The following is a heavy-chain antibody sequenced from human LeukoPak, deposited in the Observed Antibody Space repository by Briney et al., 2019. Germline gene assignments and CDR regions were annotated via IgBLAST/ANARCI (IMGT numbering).Heavy chain of an antibody. CDR2: ISANGGHT. CDR3: AKGGDLVRLTAS. D-gene: IGHD3-16*01. Sequence: PGGSLRLSCAASGFTFGSCSMGWVRQPPGKGLEWVSSISANGGHTFYVDSVKGRFTISRDNSKNTLDLQMTSLRADDTAVYYCAKGGDLVRLTASWGQGTLVSVSS. J-gene: IGHJ5*02. CDR1: GFTFGSCS. V-gene: IGHV3-23*01.